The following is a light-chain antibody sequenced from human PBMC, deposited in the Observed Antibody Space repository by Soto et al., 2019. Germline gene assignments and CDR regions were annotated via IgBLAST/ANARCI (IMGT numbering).Light chain of an antibody. CDR3: QQANAVPRT. CDR1: QGIGSQ. J-gene: IGKJ1*01. V-gene: IGKV1-12*01. CDR2: AAS. Sequence: DIQMTQSPSSVSASVGDRVSITCRASQGIGSQLAWYQQKPGKAPKLLIHAASTLQRGVPSRFSGSGSGTDFTLTISSLQSEDFATYYCQQANAVPRTFGQGTKVAIE.